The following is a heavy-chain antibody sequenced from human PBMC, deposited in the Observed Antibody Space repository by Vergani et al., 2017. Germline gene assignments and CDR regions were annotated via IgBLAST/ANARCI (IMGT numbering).Heavy chain of an antibody. D-gene: IGHD6-13*01. J-gene: IGHJ4*01. CDR2: VRNKEDGGTP. CDR3: TTGFPGSSWSTY. CDR1: GFSFSSYS. Sequence: EVQLLESGGGLVQPGGSLRLSCAASGFSFSSYSMNWVRQAPGKGLEWVGFVRNKEDGGTPEHAASVKGRFTISRDDSKAIAYLQMNSLKTEDTAVYYCTTGFPGSSWSTYWGQGTLVTVSS. V-gene: IGHV3-49*04.